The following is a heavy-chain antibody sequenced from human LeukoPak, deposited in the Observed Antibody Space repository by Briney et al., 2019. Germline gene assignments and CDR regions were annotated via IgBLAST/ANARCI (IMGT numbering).Heavy chain of an antibody. Sequence: GGSLSPSCAASGFTFRSYSMNWVRQAPGKGLEWISYTDVGGDGYKYYADSAKGRFTISRDNAKNSLYLQMNSLRVEDTAVYYCARGVTATRYFYYGLDVWGLGTTVTVSS. CDR2: TDVGGDGYK. D-gene: IGHD2-21*02. CDR3: ARGVTATRYFYYGLDV. CDR1: GFTFRSYS. J-gene: IGHJ6*02. V-gene: IGHV3-21*05.